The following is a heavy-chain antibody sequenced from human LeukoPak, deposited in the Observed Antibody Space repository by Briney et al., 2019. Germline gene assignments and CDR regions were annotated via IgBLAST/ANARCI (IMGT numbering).Heavy chain of an antibody. CDR3: ARVGSSWYGSSGFFDY. CDR1: GGSFSGYY. J-gene: IGHJ4*02. Sequence: SETLSLTCAVYGGSFSGYYWSWIRQPPGKGLEWIGEINHSGSTNYNPSLTSRVTISVDTSKNQFSLKLSSVTAADTAVYYCARVGSSWYGSSGFFDYWGQGTLVTVSS. CDR2: INHSGST. D-gene: IGHD6-13*01. V-gene: IGHV4-34*01.